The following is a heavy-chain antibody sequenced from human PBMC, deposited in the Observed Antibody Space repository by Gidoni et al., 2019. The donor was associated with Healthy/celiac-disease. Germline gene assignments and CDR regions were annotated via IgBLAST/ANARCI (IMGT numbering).Heavy chain of an antibody. J-gene: IGHJ5*02. D-gene: IGHD6-13*01. CDR1: GGSISSYY. CDR3: ARSSSSWYNNWFDP. CDR2: IYYSGST. V-gene: IGHV4-59*08. Sequence: QVQLQESGPGLVKPSETLSLTCTVSGGSISSYYWSWIRPPPGKGLEWIGYIYYSGSTNYNPSLKSRVTISVDTSKNQFSLKLSSVTAADTAVYYCARSSSSWYNNWFDPWGQGTLVTVSS.